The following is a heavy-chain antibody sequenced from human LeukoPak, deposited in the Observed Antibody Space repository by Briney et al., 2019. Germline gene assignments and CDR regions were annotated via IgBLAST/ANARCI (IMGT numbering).Heavy chain of an antibody. CDR2: IYTSGST. V-gene: IGHV4-61*02. Sequence: SQTLSLTCTVSGGSISSGSYYWSWIRQPAGKGLEWIGRIYTSGSTNYNPSLKSRVTISVDTSKNQFSLKLSSVTAADTAVYYCARQPQDFYNWNYSNWYFDLWGRGTLVTVSS. D-gene: IGHD1-7*01. CDR3: ARQPQDFYNWNYSNWYFDL. CDR1: GGSISSGSYY. J-gene: IGHJ2*01.